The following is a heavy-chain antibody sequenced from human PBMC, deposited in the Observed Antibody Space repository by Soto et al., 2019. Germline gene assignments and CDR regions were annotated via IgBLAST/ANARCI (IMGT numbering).Heavy chain of an antibody. V-gene: IGHV5-51*01. CDR3: ARTRGFTIFGEVQSLHYGMDG. J-gene: IGHJ6*02. CDR2: ISPDDSDT. Sequence: GESLKISCKGSKYTFARHWIAWVRQMAGKGPELIVAISPDDSDTEYSPSFQGHVTISADASIGSAFSHWRALSASDTSNYVCARTRGFTIFGEVQSLHYGMDGWGQGTRVTVAS. CDR1: KYTFARHW. D-gene: IGHD3-3*02.